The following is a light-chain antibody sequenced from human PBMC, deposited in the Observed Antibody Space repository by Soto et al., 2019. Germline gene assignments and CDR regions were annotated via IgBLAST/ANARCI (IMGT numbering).Light chain of an antibody. V-gene: IGKV3-15*01. J-gene: IGKJ1*01. Sequence: EIVMTQSPAPLSVSPGQRATLSCRASQSVSSNLAWYQQKPGQAPRLLIYAASARATGIPARFSGSGSGTEFTPAISSSQSEDVVVYYCQEYCNWPPWTFGQGTKVEIK. CDR1: QSVSSN. CDR2: AAS. CDR3: QEYCNWPPWT.